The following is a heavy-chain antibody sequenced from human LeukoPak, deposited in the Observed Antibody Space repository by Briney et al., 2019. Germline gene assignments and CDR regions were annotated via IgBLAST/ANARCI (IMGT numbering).Heavy chain of an antibody. Sequence: GGXLRLSCAASGFIFSSYVMNWVRQAPGKGLEWVSGISGSGSRTYYADSVKGRFTISRDIPKNTLYLQMNSLRAEDTAVYYCAKDGGVTTPYYMDVWGKGTTVTVSS. CDR1: GFIFSSYV. CDR3: AKDGGVTTPYYMDV. V-gene: IGHV3-23*01. J-gene: IGHJ6*03. CDR2: ISGSGSRT. D-gene: IGHD4-17*01.